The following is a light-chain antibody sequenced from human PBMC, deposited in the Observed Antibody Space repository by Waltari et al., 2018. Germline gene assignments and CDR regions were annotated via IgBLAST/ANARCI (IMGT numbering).Light chain of an antibody. J-gene: IGLJ1*01. V-gene: IGLV2-23*01. CDR2: EDS. CDR1: SSDVGNYNL. CDR3: CSYVGDDTFV. Sequence: QSALTQPASVSGSPGQSITISCTGASSDVGNYNLVSWYQQHPGKAPKLIIYEDSKRPSVVSNRFSGSKSGNTASLTISGLQAEDEADYYCCSYVGDDTFVFGTGTKVTVL.